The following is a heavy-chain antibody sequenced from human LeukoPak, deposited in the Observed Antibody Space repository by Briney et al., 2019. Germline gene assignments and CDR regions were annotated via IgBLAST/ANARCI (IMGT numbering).Heavy chain of an antibody. Sequence: ASVKVSCKASGYTFTGYYMHWVRQAPGQGLEWMGWINPNSGGTNYAQKFQGRVTMTRDTSISTAYMELSRLRSDDTAVYYCARDFLTGYYTYNWFDPWGREPWSPSPQ. CDR1: GYTFTGYY. V-gene: IGHV1-2*02. D-gene: IGHD3-9*01. J-gene: IGHJ5*02. CDR2: INPNSGGT. CDR3: ARDFLTGYYTYNWFDP.